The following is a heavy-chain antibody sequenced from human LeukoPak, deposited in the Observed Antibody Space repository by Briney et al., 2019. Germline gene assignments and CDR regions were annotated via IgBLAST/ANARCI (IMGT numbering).Heavy chain of an antibody. CDR3: ARERVVVTAVDAFDI. V-gene: IGHV3-66*01. D-gene: IGHD2-21*02. CDR2: IYSGGST. Sequence: PGGSLRLSCAASGFTVSSNYMSWVRQVPGKGLEWVSVIYSGGSTYYADSVKGRFTISRDNSKNTLYLQMNSLRAEDTAVYYCARERVVVTAVDAFDIWGQGTMVTVSS. J-gene: IGHJ3*02. CDR1: GFTVSSNY.